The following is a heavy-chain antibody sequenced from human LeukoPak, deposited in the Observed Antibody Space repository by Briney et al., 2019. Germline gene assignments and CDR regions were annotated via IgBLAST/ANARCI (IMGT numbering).Heavy chain of an antibody. CDR2: IYSGGST. V-gene: IGHV3-53*01. D-gene: IGHD5-18*01. J-gene: IGHJ4*02. CDR3: AKDRERGYSYGDFDY. CDR1: GFTVSSNY. Sequence: GGSLRLSCAASGFTVSSNYMSWVRQAPGKGLEWVSVIYSGGSTYYADSVKGRFTISRDNSKNTLYLQMNSLRAEDTAVYYCAKDRERGYSYGDFDYWGQGTLVTVSS.